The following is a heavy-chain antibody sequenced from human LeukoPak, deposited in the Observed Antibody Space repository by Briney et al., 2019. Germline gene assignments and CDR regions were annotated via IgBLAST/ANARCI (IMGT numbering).Heavy chain of an antibody. D-gene: IGHD2-21*02. CDR3: AKDFLVEPARVPCDY. J-gene: IGHJ4*02. CDR2: IRFDGSGE. CDR1: GFTFSNYG. Sequence: GGSLRLSCAASGFTFSNYGMHWVRQAPGKGPECVAYIRFDGSGENYINSAKGRFTISRDNSENTLYLQMKSLRPEDTAVYYCAKDFLVEPARVPCDYWGQGTLVTVSS. V-gene: IGHV3-30*02.